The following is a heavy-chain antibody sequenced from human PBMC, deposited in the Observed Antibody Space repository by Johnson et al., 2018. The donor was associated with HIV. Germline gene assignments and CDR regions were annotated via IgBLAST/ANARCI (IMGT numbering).Heavy chain of an antibody. CDR2: ISYDGSNK. Sequence: QVLLVESGGGVVQPGRSLRLSCAASGFTFSSYGMHWVRQAPGKGLEWLAVISYDGSNKYCADSVKGRFTISRANSKNTLYLQIHSLRAEDTAVYYCAKDGGARGSSWYEGVFDIWGQGTMVTVSS. CDR1: GFTFSSYG. D-gene: IGHD6-13*01. J-gene: IGHJ3*02. V-gene: IGHV3-30*18. CDR3: AKDGGARGSSWYEGVFDI.